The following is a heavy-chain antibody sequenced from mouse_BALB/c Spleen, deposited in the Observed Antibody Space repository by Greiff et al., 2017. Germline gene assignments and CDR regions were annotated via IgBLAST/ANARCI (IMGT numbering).Heavy chain of an antibody. CDR2: INPSNGGT. CDR3: TRSGYYDAMDY. J-gene: IGHJ4*01. CDR1: GYTFTSYY. Sequence: VQLQQSGAELVKPGASVKLSCKASGYTFTSYYMYWVKQRPGQGLEWIGEINPSNGGTNFNEKFKSKATLTVDKSSSTAYMQRSSLTSEDSAVYYCTRSGYYDAMDYWGQGTSVTVSS. D-gene: IGHD3-1*01. V-gene: IGHV1S81*02.